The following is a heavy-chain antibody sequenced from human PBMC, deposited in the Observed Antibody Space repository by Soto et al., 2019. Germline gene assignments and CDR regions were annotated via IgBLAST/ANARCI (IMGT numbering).Heavy chain of an antibody. J-gene: IGHJ4*02. CDR3: ARKATVTTCFDY. Sequence: SETLSLTCTVSGGSISSGNYYWSWIRQHPGKGLEWIGYIYYSGSTYYNPSLKSRVTISVDTSKNQFSLKLSSVTAADTAVYYCARKATVTTCFDYWGQGTLVTVSS. CDR2: IYYSGST. CDR1: GGSISSGNYY. D-gene: IGHD4-17*01. V-gene: IGHV4-31*03.